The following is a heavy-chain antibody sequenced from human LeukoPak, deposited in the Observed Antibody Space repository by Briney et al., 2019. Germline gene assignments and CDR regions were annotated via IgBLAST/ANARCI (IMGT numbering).Heavy chain of an antibody. Sequence: SVKVSCKASGGTFSSYAISWVRQAPGQGLEWMGGIIPIFGTANYAQKFQGRVTMTRDTSTSTVYMELSSLRSEDTAVYYCARSNIMGAFDYWGQGTLVTVSS. D-gene: IGHD1-26*01. CDR2: IIPIFGTA. V-gene: IGHV1-69*05. CDR3: ARSNIMGAFDY. J-gene: IGHJ4*02. CDR1: GGTFSSYA.